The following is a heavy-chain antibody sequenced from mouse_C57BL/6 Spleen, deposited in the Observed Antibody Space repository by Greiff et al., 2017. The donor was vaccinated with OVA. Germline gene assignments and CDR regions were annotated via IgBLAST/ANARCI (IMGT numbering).Heavy chain of an antibody. CDR2: INPNNGGT. CDR3: AREREWYFDV. J-gene: IGHJ1*03. V-gene: IGHV1-18*01. Sequence: EVQRVESGPELVKPGASVKIPCKASGYTFTDYNMDWVKQSHGKSLEWIGDINPNNGGTIYNQKFKGKATLTVDKSSSTAYMELRSLTSEDTAVYYCAREREWYFDVWGTGTTVTVSS. CDR1: GYTFTDYN.